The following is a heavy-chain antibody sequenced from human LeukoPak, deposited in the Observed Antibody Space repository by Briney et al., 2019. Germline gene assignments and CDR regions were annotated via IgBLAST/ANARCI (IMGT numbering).Heavy chain of an antibody. V-gene: IGHV1-2*06. CDR2: INPNSGGT. CDR1: GYTFTGYY. CDR3: AWSTVTTNYYDY. Sequence: ASVKVSCKASGYTFTGYYMHWVRQAPGQGLEWMGRINPNSGGTNYAQKFQGRVTMTRDTSISTAYMELSRLRSDDTAVYYCAWSTVTTNYYDYWGQGTLVTVSS. J-gene: IGHJ4*02. D-gene: IGHD4-17*01.